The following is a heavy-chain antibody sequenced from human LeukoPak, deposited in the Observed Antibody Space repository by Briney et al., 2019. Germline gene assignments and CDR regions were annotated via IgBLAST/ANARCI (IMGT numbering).Heavy chain of an antibody. D-gene: IGHD3-3*01. J-gene: IGHJ4*02. V-gene: IGHV3-23*01. CDR2: ITGSGDAR. CDR1: GFTFDNHA. Sequence: SGGSLRLSCAASGFTFDNHAMTWVRQAPGKGLEWVSVITGSGDARYYADSVKGRFTISRDNSKNTLHLQMNTLRVEDTALYYCAKDILTYYYGTSGYYFDYWGQGTLVTVSS. CDR3: AKDILTYYYGTSGYYFDY.